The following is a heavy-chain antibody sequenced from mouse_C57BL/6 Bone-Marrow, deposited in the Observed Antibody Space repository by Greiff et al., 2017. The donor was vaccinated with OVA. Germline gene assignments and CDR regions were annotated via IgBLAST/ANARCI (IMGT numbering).Heavy chain of an antibody. J-gene: IGHJ2*01. Sequence: VKLMESGAELVRPGASVKLSCKASGYTFTDYYINWVKQRPGQGLEWIARIYPGSGNTYYNEKFKGKATLTAEKSSSTAYMQLSSLTSEDSAVYFCAKDYYGRQTFDYWGQGTTLTVSS. V-gene: IGHV1-76*01. CDR2: IYPGSGNT. CDR1: GYTFTDYY. D-gene: IGHD1-1*01. CDR3: AKDYYGRQTFDY.